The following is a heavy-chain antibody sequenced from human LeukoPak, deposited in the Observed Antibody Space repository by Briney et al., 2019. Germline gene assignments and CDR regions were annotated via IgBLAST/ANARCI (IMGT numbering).Heavy chain of an antibody. D-gene: IGHD3-22*01. Sequence: ASVKVSCKASGYTLSSYGISWVRQAPGQGLEWMGWISGYNGNTKYAQKVQGRVTMTTDTSTSTAYMELRSLTSDDTAVYYCAGTNYYDSSGYYGYFDSSGYYVYFDYWGQGTLVTVSS. V-gene: IGHV1-18*01. J-gene: IGHJ4*02. CDR1: GYTLSSYG. CDR2: ISGYNGNT. CDR3: AGTNYYDSSGYYGYFDSSGYYVYFDY.